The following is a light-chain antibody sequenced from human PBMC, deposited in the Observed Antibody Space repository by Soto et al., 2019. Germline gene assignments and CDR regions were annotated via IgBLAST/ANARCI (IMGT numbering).Light chain of an antibody. CDR1: QSGFSSY. V-gene: IGKV3-20*01. CDR2: GAS. Sequence: EIVLTQSPATLSLSPGEGATLSCRASQSGFSSYLAWFQQRPGQAPRLLIYGASTRATGIPDRFSGSGSGTDFTLTISRLEPEDFAVYSCHQYGSSPWTLGQGTKVEIK. J-gene: IGKJ1*01. CDR3: HQYGSSPWT.